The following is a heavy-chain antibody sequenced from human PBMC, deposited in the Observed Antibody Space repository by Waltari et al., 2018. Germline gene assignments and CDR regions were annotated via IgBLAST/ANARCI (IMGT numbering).Heavy chain of an antibody. CDR3: ATSQNTAMVTLLRY. J-gene: IGHJ4*02. V-gene: IGHV1-24*01. CDR2: FDPEDGET. Sequence: QVQLVQSGAEVKKPGASVKVSCKVSGYTLTELSMHWVRQAPGKGLAWMGGFDPEDGETIYAQKCQGRVTMTEDKSTDKAYMELSSLRSEDTAVYYCATSQNTAMVTLLRYWGQGTLVTVSS. D-gene: IGHD5-18*01. CDR1: GYTLTELS.